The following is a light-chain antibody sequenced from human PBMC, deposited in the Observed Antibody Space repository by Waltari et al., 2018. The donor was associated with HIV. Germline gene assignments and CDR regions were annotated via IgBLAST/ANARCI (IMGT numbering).Light chain of an antibody. Sequence: QSALTQPASVSGSTGQSITISCTGTSSDVGDDNYVSWYQQHTGKAPKLMIYEVNKRPSGVSNRFSGSKSGNTASLTISGLQAEDEADYYCCSYAGSSTVVFGGGTKLTVL. CDR3: CSYAGSSTVV. CDR2: EVN. J-gene: IGLJ2*01. V-gene: IGLV2-23*02. CDR1: SSDVGDDNY.